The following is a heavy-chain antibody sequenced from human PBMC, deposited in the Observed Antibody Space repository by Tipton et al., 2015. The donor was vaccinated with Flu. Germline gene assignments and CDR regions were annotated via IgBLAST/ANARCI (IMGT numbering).Heavy chain of an antibody. CDR1: GGTFSSYA. Sequence: QMQLVQSGAEVKKPGSSVKVSCKASGGTFSSYAISWVRQAPGQGLEWMGGIIPIFGTANYAQKFQGRVTITADESTSTAYMELGSLRSEDTAVYYCARDYVSVGLQFAGGYWGQGTLVTVSS. V-gene: IGHV1-69*01. CDR3: ARDYVSVGLQFAGGY. J-gene: IGHJ4*02. D-gene: IGHD5-24*01. CDR2: IIPIFGTA.